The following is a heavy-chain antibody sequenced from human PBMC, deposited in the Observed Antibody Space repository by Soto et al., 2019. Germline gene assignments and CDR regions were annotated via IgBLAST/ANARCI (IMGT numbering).Heavy chain of an antibody. J-gene: IGHJ4*02. D-gene: IGHD6-19*01. CDR3: AKDRGPRIQWLIDPFDY. CDR2: ISYDGTKT. V-gene: IGHV3-30*18. Sequence: QVQLVESGGGVVQPGRSLRVSCAASGFTFSIYAMHWVRQAPGTGLEWVAVISYDGTKTYYADSVKGRFTIHRDNSKNSVDLKMKSMRAEDTAVYYCAKDRGPRIQWLIDPFDYWGQGTLVTVSP. CDR1: GFTFSIYA.